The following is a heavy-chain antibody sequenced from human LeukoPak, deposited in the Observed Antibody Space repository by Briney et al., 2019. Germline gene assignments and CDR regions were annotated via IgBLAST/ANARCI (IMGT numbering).Heavy chain of an antibody. CDR1: GGSFSGYY. Sequence: SETLSLTCAVYGGSFSGYYWSWIRQPPGKGLEWIGEINHSGSTNYNPSLKSRVTISVDTSKNQFSLKLSSVTAADTAVYYCARARLSTKRTYYYDSRKYYFDYWGQGTLVTVSS. V-gene: IGHV4-34*01. J-gene: IGHJ4*02. D-gene: IGHD3-22*01. CDR3: ARARLSTKRTYYYDSRKYYFDY. CDR2: INHSGST.